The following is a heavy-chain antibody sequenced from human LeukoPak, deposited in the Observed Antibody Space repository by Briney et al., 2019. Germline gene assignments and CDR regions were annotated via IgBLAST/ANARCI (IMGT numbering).Heavy chain of an antibody. CDR3: ASDFDGSGSIDY. CDR2: ISSSGSTI. V-gene: IGHV3-48*03. J-gene: IGHJ4*02. D-gene: IGHD3-10*01. CDR1: GFTFNSSY. Sequence: GGSLRLSCAASGFTFNSSYMSWVRQAPGKGLEWVSYISSSGSTIYYADSVKGRFTISRDNAKNSLYLQMSSLRAEDTADYYCASDFDGSGSIDYWGQGTLVTVSS.